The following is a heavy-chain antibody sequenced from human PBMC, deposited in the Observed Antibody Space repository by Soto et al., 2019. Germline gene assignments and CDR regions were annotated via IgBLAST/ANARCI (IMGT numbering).Heavy chain of an antibody. J-gene: IGHJ6*02. V-gene: IGHV4-34*01. CDR2: INHSGST. CDR3: ARGRLGGGMDV. Sequence: QVQLQQWGAGLLKPSETLSLTCAVYGGSFSGYYWSWIRQPPGKGLEWIGEINHSGSTNYNPSLKSRVTISVDTSKNQFSLKLGSVTAAGTAVYYRARGRLGGGMDVWGQGTTVTVSS. D-gene: IGHD3-16*01. CDR1: GGSFSGYY.